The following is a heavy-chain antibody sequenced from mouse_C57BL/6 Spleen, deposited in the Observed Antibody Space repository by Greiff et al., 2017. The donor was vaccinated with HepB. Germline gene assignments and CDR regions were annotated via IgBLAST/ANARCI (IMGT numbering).Heavy chain of an antibody. CDR3: AVNYYGSSYDAMDY. CDR2: IYPGDGDT. J-gene: IGHJ4*01. V-gene: IGHV1-82*01. D-gene: IGHD1-1*01. Sequence: VKLQQSGPELVKPGASVKISCKASGYAFSSSWMNWVKQRPGKGLEWIGRIYPGDGDTNYNGKFKGKATLTADKSSSTAYMQLSSLTSEDSAVYFCAVNYYGSSYDAMDYWGQGTSVTVSS. CDR1: GYAFSSSW.